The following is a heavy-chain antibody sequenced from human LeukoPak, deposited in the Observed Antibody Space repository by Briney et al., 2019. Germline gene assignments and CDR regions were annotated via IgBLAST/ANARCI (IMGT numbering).Heavy chain of an antibody. CDR1: RYTFPTYR. CDR3: ARGEVSASLYYFDF. J-gene: IGHJ4*02. CDR2: VSGYTGNT. Sequence: GASVKVSCKTSRYTFPTYRVRWVRQAPGHGVAWMGCVSGYTGNTNYAERFQGRVTMTIDASTSTVYMELTNLRSDDTAVYFCARGEVSASLYYFDFWGQGTLVTVS. D-gene: IGHD1-14*01. V-gene: IGHV1-18*01.